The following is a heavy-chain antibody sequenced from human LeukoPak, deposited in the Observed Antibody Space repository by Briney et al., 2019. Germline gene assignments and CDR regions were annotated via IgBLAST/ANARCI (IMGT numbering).Heavy chain of an antibody. V-gene: IGHV1-18*04. CDR2: INPDSGDT. J-gene: IGHJ6*02. CDR1: EYTFSVYH. Sequence: GASVKVSCKASEYTFSVYHIHWVRQAPGQGLEWMAWINPDSGDTNYVQKLQGRVTMTTDTSTSTAYMELRSLRSDDTAVYYCGRDLDIVVALAAPRHYGMDVWGQGTTVTVSS. D-gene: IGHD2-2*01. CDR3: GRDLDIVVALAAPRHYGMDV.